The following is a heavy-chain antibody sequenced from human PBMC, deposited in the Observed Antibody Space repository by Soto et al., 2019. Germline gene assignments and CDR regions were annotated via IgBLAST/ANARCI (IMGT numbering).Heavy chain of an antibody. V-gene: IGHV1-69*13. Sequence: GASVKVSCKASGGTFSSYAISWVRQAPGQGLEWMGGIIPIFGTANYAQKFQGRVTITADESTSTAYMELSSLRSEDAAVYYCARDPDYGAFNWFDPWGQGTLVTVSS. CDR3: ARDPDYGAFNWFDP. J-gene: IGHJ5*02. CDR1: GGTFSSYA. D-gene: IGHD4-17*01. CDR2: IIPIFGTA.